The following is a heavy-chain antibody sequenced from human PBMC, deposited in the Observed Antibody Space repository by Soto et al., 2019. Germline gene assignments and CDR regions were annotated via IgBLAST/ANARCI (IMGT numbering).Heavy chain of an antibody. CDR3: AREQYNWKI. J-gene: IGHJ4*02. Sequence: SETLSLTCTVSGGSISTYYWSWIRQPPGKGLEWLGYIYYNGNSYYNPSLKSRLTLSVDTSKNQFSLRLSSATAADTAVYYCAREQYNWKIWGQGTLVTVSS. CDR1: GGSISTYY. CDR2: IYYNGNS. V-gene: IGHV4-59*01. D-gene: IGHD1-20*01.